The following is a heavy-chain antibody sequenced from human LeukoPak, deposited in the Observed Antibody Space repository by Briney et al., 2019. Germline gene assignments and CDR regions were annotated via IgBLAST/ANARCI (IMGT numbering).Heavy chain of an antibody. D-gene: IGHD6-13*01. CDR1: GGTFSSYA. CDR3: ARDRGNFGSSWYVFDY. V-gene: IGHV1-69*04. J-gene: IGHJ4*02. Sequence: SVKVSCKASGGTFSSYAISWVRQAPGQGLEWMGRITPILGIANYAQKFQGRVTITADKSTSTAYMELSSLRSEDTAVYYCARDRGNFGSSWYVFDYWGQGTLVTVSS. CDR2: ITPILGIA.